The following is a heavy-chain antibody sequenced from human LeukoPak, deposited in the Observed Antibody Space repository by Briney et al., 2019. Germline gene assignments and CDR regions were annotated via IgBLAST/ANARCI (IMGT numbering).Heavy chain of an antibody. D-gene: IGHD4-17*01. J-gene: IGHJ4*02. Sequence: PGGSLRLSCAASGFTFSKYAMSWVRQAPGKGLEWVSTVNDRGTGTYYADSVKGRFTISRDNSKNTLYLQMNSLRAEDTAVYYCARELRHGDYGGATFDYWGQGTLVTVSS. CDR1: GFTFSKYA. V-gene: IGHV3-23*01. CDR3: ARELRHGDYGGATFDY. CDR2: VNDRGTGT.